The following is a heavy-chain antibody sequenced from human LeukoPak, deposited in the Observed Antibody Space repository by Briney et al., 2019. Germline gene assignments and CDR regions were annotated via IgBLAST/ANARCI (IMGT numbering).Heavy chain of an antibody. J-gene: IGHJ6*03. D-gene: IGHD1-14*01. CDR3: ARDPGLTSYYYYMDV. Sequence: ASVKVSCKASGYTFTSYYMHWVRQAPGQGLEWMGIINPSGGSTTYAQKFQSRVTMTRDTSTSTVYMEMSSLRSEDTAVYFCARDPGLTSYYYYMDVWGKGTTVTVSS. V-gene: IGHV1-46*01. CDR2: INPSGGST. CDR1: GYTFTSYY.